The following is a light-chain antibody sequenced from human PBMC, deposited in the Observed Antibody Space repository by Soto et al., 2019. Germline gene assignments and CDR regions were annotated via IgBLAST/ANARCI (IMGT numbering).Light chain of an antibody. CDR2: EVN. CDR1: SSDVGDYKY. CDR3: SSNTTIFTYV. Sequence: TALTQPASVYGSDGQSIPTSCTGTSSDVGDYKYVSWYQQQPGKAPKLVISEVNNRPSVISNRFSGSKSGNTASLTISGLQAEDEADYYCSSNTTIFTYVFGTGTKLTVL. V-gene: IGLV2-14*01. J-gene: IGLJ1*01.